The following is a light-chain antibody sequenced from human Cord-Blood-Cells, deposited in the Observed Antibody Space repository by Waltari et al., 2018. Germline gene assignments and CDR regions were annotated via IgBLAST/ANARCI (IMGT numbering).Light chain of an antibody. Sequence: QSALPQPASVSGSPGQSITLSCTGTSSDVGRYNFVSWYQQHPGKAPKPMIYEGSKRPSGVSNRFSGSKSGNTASLTISGLQAEDEADYYCCSYAGSSTYVVFGGGTKLTVL. CDR3: CSYAGSSTYVV. CDR1: SSDVGRYNF. J-gene: IGLJ2*01. V-gene: IGLV2-23*01. CDR2: EGS.